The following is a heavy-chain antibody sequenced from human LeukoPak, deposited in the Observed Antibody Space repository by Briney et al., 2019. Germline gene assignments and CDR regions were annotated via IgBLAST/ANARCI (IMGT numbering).Heavy chain of an antibody. CDR2: ISWNSGSI. V-gene: IGHV3-9*01. CDR1: GFTFGDYA. Sequence: GRSLRLSCAASGFTFGDYAMHWVRQAPGKGLEWVSGISWNSGSIGYADSVKGRFTISRDNAKNSLYLQMNSLRAEDTALYYCAKDIHYYDSSGSGFDYWGQGTLVTVSS. D-gene: IGHD3-22*01. J-gene: IGHJ4*02. CDR3: AKDIHYYDSSGSGFDY.